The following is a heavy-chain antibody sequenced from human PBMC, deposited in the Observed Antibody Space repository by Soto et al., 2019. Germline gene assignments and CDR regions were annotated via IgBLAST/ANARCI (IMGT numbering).Heavy chain of an antibody. CDR1: GFTFSSYA. J-gene: IGHJ5*02. D-gene: IGHD3-3*01. CDR2: ISGSGGST. CDR3: AKDALGMNYDFWIRFDP. Sequence: GGSLRLSCAASGFTFSSYAMSWVRQAPGKGLEWVSAISGSGGSTYYADSVKGRFTISRDNSKNTLYLQMNSLRAEDTAVYYCAKDALGMNYDFWIRFDPWGQGTLVTVSS. V-gene: IGHV3-23*01.